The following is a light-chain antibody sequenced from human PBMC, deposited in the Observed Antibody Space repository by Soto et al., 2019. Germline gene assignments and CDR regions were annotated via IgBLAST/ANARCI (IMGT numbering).Light chain of an antibody. V-gene: IGLV2-14*01. Sequence: QSVLTQHAAAYGSHEQAITISCRGSTSDVVAHNFGSWYQHHPGKAPKLMIYEVSNRPSGVSNRFSGSKSGNTASLTISGLQAEDEADYYCNSYTSSNTYVFGSGTK. CDR3: NSYTSSNTYV. J-gene: IGLJ1*01. CDR1: TSDVVAHNF. CDR2: EVS.